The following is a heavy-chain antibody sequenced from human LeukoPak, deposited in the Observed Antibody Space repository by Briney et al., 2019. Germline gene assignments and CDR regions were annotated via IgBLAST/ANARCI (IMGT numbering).Heavy chain of an antibody. Sequence: SETLSLTCAVYGGSFSGYYWSWIRKPPGKGLEWIGEINHSGSTNYNPSLKSRVTISVDTSKNQFSLKLSSVTAADTAVYYCATGLGDAFDIWGQGTMVTVSS. CDR1: GGSFSGYY. V-gene: IGHV4-34*01. CDR2: INHSGST. J-gene: IGHJ3*02. CDR3: ATGLGDAFDI.